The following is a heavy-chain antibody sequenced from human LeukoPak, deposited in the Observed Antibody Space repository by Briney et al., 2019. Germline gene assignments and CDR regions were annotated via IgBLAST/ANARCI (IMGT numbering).Heavy chain of an antibody. D-gene: IGHD5-18*01. CDR2: ISSSSSYT. J-gene: IGHJ4*02. V-gene: IGHV3-11*06. CDR1: GFTFSDYY. Sequence: GGSLRLSCAASGFTFSDYYMSWIRQAPGKRLEWVSYISSSSSYTNYADSVKGRFTISRDNAKNSLYLQMNSLRAEDTAVYYCARLVEGYSFPAGFDYWGQGTLVTVSS. CDR3: ARLVEGYSFPAGFDY.